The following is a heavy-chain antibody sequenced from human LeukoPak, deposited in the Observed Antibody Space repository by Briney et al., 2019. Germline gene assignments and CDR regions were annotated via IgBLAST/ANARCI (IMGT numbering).Heavy chain of an antibody. V-gene: IGHV3-30*18. CDR3: AKETLGYCSGGSCQGLNY. Sequence: GRSLRLSCAASGFTFTTYGMYWVRQAPGKGLEWVAMISYDESNKYYTDSVKGRFTISRDNSKNTLYLQMNSLRAEDTAIYYCAKETLGYCSGGSCQGLNYWGQGTLVTVSS. CDR1: GFTFTTYG. J-gene: IGHJ4*02. CDR2: ISYDESNK. D-gene: IGHD2-15*01.